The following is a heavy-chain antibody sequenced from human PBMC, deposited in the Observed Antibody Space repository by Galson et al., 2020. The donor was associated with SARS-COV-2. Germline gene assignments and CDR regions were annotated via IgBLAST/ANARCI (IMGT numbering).Heavy chain of an antibody. V-gene: IGHV1-24*01. CDR3: ATPRTMEWLVLSY. Sequence: APEKVSCQVSGYTLTELSMHWVRQAPGKGLEWMGGFDPEDGETIYAQKFQGRVTMTEDTSTDTAYMELSSLRSEDTAVYYCATPRTMEWLVLSYWGQGTLVTVSS. CDR2: FDPEDGET. D-gene: IGHD6-19*01. CDR1: GYTLTELS. J-gene: IGHJ4*02.